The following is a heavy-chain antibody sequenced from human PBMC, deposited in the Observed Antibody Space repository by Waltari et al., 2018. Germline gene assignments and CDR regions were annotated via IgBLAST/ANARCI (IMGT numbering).Heavy chain of an antibody. Sequence: EVQLVESGGGLVQPGGSLRLSCAASGFTFGNYWMSWVRQAPGKGLEWVANIKQDGSTKNSMDSVKGRFTISRDNAENSLYLQLNSLRAEDTAFYYCARVVSRTRQFDPWGHGTLVTVSS. V-gene: IGHV3-7*04. D-gene: IGHD1-7*01. CDR2: IKQDGSTK. CDR3: ARVVSRTRQFDP. J-gene: IGHJ5*02. CDR1: GFTFGNYW.